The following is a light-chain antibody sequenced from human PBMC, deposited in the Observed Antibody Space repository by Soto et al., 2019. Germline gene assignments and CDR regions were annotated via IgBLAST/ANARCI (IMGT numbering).Light chain of an antibody. CDR3: QQYGSSPT. Sequence: EIVLTQSPGTLSLSPGERATLSCRAGQSVLGNYVAWYQHKPGQAPRLLIFGASTTATGIPDRFSGSGSGTDFTLTISRLEPEDFAVYYCQQYGSSPTFGGGTKVDIK. V-gene: IGKV3-20*01. CDR2: GAS. CDR1: QSVLGNY. J-gene: IGKJ4*01.